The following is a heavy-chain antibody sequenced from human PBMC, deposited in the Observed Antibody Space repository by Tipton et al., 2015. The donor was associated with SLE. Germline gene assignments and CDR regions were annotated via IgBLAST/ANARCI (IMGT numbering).Heavy chain of an antibody. J-gene: IGHJ4*02. CDR3: AREYSTSGYFDY. V-gene: IGHV4-59*01. CDR1: GGSISSYY. Sequence: TLSLTCTVSGGSISSYYWCWIRQPPGKGLEWIGYIYYSGSTNYNPSLKSRVTISVDTSKNQFSLKLSSVTATDTAVYYCAREYSTSGYFDYWGQGTLVTVSS. D-gene: IGHD6-6*01. CDR2: IYYSGST.